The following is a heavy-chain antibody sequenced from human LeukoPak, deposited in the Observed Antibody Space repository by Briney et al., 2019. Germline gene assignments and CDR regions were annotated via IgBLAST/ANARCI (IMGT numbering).Heavy chain of an antibody. CDR3: ARAKRETSSRPWTSGMDV. Sequence: GGSLRLSCAASGIILSDYDIHWVRQPIGKGLDWVSGLGSAGDKYHAGSERGRFTISREDAENSVYLQMNGLRPEDTAIYYCARAKRETSSRPWTSGMDVWGQGTMVTVSS. CDR1: GIILSDYD. CDR2: LGSAGDK. J-gene: IGHJ6*02. D-gene: IGHD3/OR15-3a*01. V-gene: IGHV3-13*01.